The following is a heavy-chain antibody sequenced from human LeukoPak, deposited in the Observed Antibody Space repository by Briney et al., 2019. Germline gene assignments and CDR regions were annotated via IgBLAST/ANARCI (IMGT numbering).Heavy chain of an antibody. V-gene: IGHV1-3*01. D-gene: IGHD4-17*01. CDR1: GYTFTSYA. Sequence: ASVKVSCKASGYTFTSYAMHWVRQAPRQRLEWMGWINAGNGNTKYSQKFQGRVTITRDTSASTAYMELSSLRSEDTAVYYCARDSRNADGDYSGFDPWGQGTLVTVYS. J-gene: IGHJ5*02. CDR3: ARDSRNADGDYSGFDP. CDR2: INAGNGNT.